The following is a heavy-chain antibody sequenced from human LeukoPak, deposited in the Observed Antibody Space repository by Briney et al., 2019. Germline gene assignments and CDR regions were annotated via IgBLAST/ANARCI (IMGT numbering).Heavy chain of an antibody. V-gene: IGHV3-64*01. CDR1: GFTFSSYA. D-gene: IGHD3-9*01. J-gene: IGHJ4*02. CDR3: ARGDYDILTGYPWVFDY. CDR2: ISSNGGST. Sequence: PGGSLRLSCAASGFTFSSYAMHWVRQAPGKGLEYVSAISSNGGSTYYANSVKGRFTISRDNSKNTLYLQMGSLRAEDMAVYYCARGDYDILTGYPWVFDYWGQGTLVTVSS.